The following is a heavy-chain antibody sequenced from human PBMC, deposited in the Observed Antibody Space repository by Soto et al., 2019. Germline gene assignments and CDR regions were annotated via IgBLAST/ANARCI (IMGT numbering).Heavy chain of an antibody. CDR2: IYYSGSN. CDR1: GGSISSGGYY. CDR3: ARAYGSGYMDV. J-gene: IGHJ6*02. V-gene: IGHV4-31*03. Sequence: QVQLQESGPGLVKPSQTLSLTCTVSGGSISSGGYYWSWIRQHPGKGLEWIGYIYYSGSNYYHPSLKSRVTISVDTSKNQCALKLSSVTAADTAVYYCARAYGSGYMDVWGQGTTVTVSS. D-gene: IGHD3-10*01.